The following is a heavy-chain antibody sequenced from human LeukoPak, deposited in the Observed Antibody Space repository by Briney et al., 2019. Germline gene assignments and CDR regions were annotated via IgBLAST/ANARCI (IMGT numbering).Heavy chain of an antibody. CDR1: GGSISSSSYY. Sequence: SETLSLTCTVSGGSISSSSYYWGWIRQPPGKGLEWIGSIYYSGSAYYNPSLKSRVTISVDTSKNQFSLKLTSVTAADTAVYYCARQRPKIVKHYGVPDYWGQGTLVTVSS. V-gene: IGHV4-39*01. CDR2: IYYSGSA. CDR3: ARQRPKIVKHYGVPDY. D-gene: IGHD4-17*01. J-gene: IGHJ4*02.